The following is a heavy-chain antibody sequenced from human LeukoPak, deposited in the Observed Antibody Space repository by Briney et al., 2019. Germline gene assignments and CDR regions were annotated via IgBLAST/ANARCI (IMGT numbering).Heavy chain of an antibody. V-gene: IGHV4-34*01. Sequence: SETLSLTCAVYGGSFSGYYWSWIRQPPGKGLEWIGEINHSGSTNYNPSLKSRVTISVDTSKNQFSLKLSSVTAADTAVYYCARGRVDFWSGYFPYFDYWGQGTLVTVSS. D-gene: IGHD3-3*01. J-gene: IGHJ4*02. CDR1: GGSFSGYY. CDR2: INHSGST. CDR3: ARGRVDFWSGYFPYFDY.